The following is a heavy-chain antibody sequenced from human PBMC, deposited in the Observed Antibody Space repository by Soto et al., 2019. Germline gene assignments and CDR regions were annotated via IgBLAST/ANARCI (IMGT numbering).Heavy chain of an antibody. CDR1: GLSVSHNY. J-gene: IGHJ6*02. V-gene: IGHV3-53*01. Sequence: GALRLSCVSSGLSVSHNYMAWVRHAPEMGLEWVSILYTEGTTYYADSVKVRFTTSRDSSKNPLFLQMDSLRAEDTAVYYCVRPRPSGENYGMDVWGQGTTVTVSS. CDR3: VRPRPSGENYGMDV. CDR2: LYTEGTT. D-gene: IGHD3-16*01.